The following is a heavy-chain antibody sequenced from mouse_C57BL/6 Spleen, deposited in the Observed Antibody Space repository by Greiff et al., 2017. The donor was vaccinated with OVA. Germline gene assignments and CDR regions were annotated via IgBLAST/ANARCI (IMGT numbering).Heavy chain of an antibody. J-gene: IGHJ2*01. CDR2: IDPSDSYT. Sequence: VQLQQPGAELVMPGASVKLSCKASGYTFTSYWMHWVKQRPGQGLEWIGEIDPSDSYTNYNQKFKGKSTLTVDKSSSTAYMQLSSLTSEDSAVYYCARWGTTVVSYFYYWGQGTTLTVSS. CDR3: ARWGTTVVSYFYY. CDR1: GYTFTSYW. D-gene: IGHD1-1*01. V-gene: IGHV1-69*01.